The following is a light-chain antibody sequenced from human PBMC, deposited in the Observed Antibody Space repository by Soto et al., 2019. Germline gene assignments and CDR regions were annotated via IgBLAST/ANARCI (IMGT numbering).Light chain of an antibody. J-gene: IGLJ2*01. CDR2: AVT. Sequence: QSALTQPVSVSGSPGQSIAISCTGTSSDVGSYNSVSWYQQFPGKAPKLILYAVTNRPSGVSNRFSGSKSGNTASLTISGLQAEDEADYFCSSYTTSATLVFGVGTKLTVL. CDR1: SSDVGSYNS. CDR3: SSYTTSATLV. V-gene: IGLV2-14*01.